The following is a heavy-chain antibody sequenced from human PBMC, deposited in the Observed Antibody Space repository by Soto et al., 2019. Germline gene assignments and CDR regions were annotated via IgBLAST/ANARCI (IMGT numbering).Heavy chain of an antibody. CDR3: GRVVTGYYYMDV. CDR2: ISTYNGNT. CDR1: GYTFTSYG. Sequence: QVQLVQSGAEVKRPGASVKVSCKASGYTFTSYGINWVRQAPGQGLEWMGWISTYNGNTNYAQNLQDRVTMTTDTSTSTAYMELRSLRSDDTAVYYCGRVVTGYYYMDVWGKGTTVTVSS. V-gene: IGHV1-18*01. J-gene: IGHJ6*03. D-gene: IGHD1-20*01.